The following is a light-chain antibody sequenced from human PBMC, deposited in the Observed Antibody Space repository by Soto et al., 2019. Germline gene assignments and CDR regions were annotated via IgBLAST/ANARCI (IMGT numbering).Light chain of an antibody. CDR3: SLYTSENAYV. J-gene: IGLJ1*01. V-gene: IGLV2-18*01. Sequence: QSALTRPPSGSRSPGQSVTISCTGTSTDFVSYNRVSWYQQPPGTAPKLMIYEVSKRPSGVPDRFSGSKSGNTASLTISGLQAADEADYYCSLYTSENAYVFGTGTKVTVL. CDR1: STDFVSYNR. CDR2: EVS.